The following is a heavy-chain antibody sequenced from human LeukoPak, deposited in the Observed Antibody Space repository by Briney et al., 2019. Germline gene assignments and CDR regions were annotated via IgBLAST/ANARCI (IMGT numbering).Heavy chain of an antibody. J-gene: IGHJ3*02. CDR2: IWYDGSNK. CDR1: GFTFSNYG. D-gene: IGHD2-15*01. Sequence: GGSLRLSCAASGFTFSNYGMHWVRQAPGKGLEWVAVIWYDGSNKYYADSVKGRFTISRDNSKNTLYLQMNSLRAEDTAVYYCARVRRVTATDDTFDIWGQGTMVTVSS. V-gene: IGHV3-33*01. CDR3: ARVRRVTATDDTFDI.